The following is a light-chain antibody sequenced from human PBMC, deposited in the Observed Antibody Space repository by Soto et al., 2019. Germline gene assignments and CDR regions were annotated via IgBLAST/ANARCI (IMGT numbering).Light chain of an antibody. CDR1: ENVRTF. V-gene: IGKV3-11*01. Sequence: EVVLTQSPATLSLSPVERATLSCRASENVRTFVDWYQQKPGQAPRLLIFGASNSATGIPARFSGSGSGTDFTLTISILGPEDFAVYYCQQHSHWPPWTFGQGTRVEIQ. J-gene: IGKJ1*01. CDR2: GAS. CDR3: QQHSHWPPWT.